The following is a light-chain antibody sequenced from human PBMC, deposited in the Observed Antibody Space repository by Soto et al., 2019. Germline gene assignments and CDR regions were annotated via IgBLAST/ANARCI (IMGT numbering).Light chain of an antibody. CDR3: KSYAGSNTYV. Sequence: QSVLTQPASVSGSPGQSITISCTGTSSDVGSYTLVSWYQQHPGKAPKLMIFEASKRPSGVSHRFSGSKSGNTASLTISGLQAADEADYFCKSYAGSNTYVFGSGTKVTVL. CDR1: SSDVGSYTL. V-gene: IGLV2-23*01. CDR2: EAS. J-gene: IGLJ1*01.